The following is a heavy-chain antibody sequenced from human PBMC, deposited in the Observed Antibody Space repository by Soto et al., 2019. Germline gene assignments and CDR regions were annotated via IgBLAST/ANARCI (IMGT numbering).Heavy chain of an antibody. CDR2: IYTSGST. Sequence: QVQLQESGPGLVKPSETLSLTCTVSGGSISSYHWSWIRQPAGKGLEWIGRIYTSGSTNYNPSLKSRVTMSVDTSKNQFSLKLSSVTAADTAVYYCAREVFVSKRGFYYGMDVWGQGTTVTVSS. V-gene: IGHV4-4*07. CDR3: AREVFVSKRGFYYGMDV. D-gene: IGHD4-4*01. CDR1: GGSISSYH. J-gene: IGHJ6*02.